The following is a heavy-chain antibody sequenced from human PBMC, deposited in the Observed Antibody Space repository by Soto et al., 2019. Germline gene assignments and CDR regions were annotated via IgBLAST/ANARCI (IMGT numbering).Heavy chain of an antibody. CDR2: ISAYNGNT. D-gene: IGHD6-19*01. J-gene: IGHJ4*02. V-gene: IGHV1-18*01. CDR1: GYTFTSYG. Sequence: ASVKVSCKASGYTFTSYGISWVRQALGQGLEWMGWISAYNGNTNYAQKLQGRVTMTTDTSTSTAYMELRSLRSDDTAVYYCATNSSVLQDLDYWGQGTLVTVSS. CDR3: ATNSSVLQDLDY.